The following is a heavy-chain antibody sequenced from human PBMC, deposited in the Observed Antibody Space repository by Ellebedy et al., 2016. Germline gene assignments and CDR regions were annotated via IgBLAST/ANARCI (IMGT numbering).Heavy chain of an antibody. CDR2: IIVDGSEE. D-gene: IGHD3-10*01. CDR3: ARGVAYGMDV. Sequence: GESLKISCAASGFTFSSHAFHWVRQALGMGLEWVALIIVDGSEEYYSDSVKGRFTISRDNSKNTVYLQMNSLRLDDTGVYYCARGVAYGMDVWGQGTTVTVSS. CDR1: GFTFSSHA. J-gene: IGHJ6*02. V-gene: IGHV3-30-3*01.